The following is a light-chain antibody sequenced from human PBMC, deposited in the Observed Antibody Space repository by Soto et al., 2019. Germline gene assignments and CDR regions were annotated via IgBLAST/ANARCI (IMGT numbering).Light chain of an antibody. Sequence: QSVLTQPPSASGTPGQRVTISCSGSNSNIGRNTVSWYQQVPGTAPKSLIYSDDQRPSGVPDRISGSRSGTSASLAISGLQSGDEAEYYCAAWDDTLRARVFGGGTNDRP. CDR2: SDD. CDR3: AAWDDTLRARV. V-gene: IGLV1-44*01. J-gene: IGLJ2*01. CDR1: NSNIGRNT.